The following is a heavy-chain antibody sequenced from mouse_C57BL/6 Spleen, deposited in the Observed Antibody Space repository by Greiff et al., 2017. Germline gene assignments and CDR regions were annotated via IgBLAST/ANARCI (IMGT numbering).Heavy chain of an antibody. V-gene: IGHV1-81*01. CDR3: ARADNSNYVDYYAMDY. Sequence: VKLMESGAELARPGASVKLSCKASGYTFTSYGISWVKQRTGQGLEWIGEIYPRSGNTYYNEKFKGKATLTADKSSSTAYMELRSLTSEDSAVYFCARADNSNYVDYYAMDYWGQGTSVTVSS. J-gene: IGHJ4*01. CDR2: IYPRSGNT. D-gene: IGHD2-5*01. CDR1: GYTFTSYG.